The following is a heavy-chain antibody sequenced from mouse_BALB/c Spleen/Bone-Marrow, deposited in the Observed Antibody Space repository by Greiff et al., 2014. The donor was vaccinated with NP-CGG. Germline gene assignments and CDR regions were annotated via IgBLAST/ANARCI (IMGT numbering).Heavy chain of an antibody. J-gene: IGHJ1*01. CDR1: GYTFTSYW. D-gene: IGHD1-1*01. CDR2: IYPGSGST. V-gene: IGHV1S22*01. Sequence: LKESGSELVRPGASVKLSCKASGYTFTSYWMHWVKQRPGQGLEWIGNIYPGSGSTNYDEKFKSKATLTVDTSSSTAYMQLSGMTSEDSAVYYCTRSGYYGSSYGYFDVWGAGTTVTVSS. CDR3: TRSGYYGSSYGYFDV.